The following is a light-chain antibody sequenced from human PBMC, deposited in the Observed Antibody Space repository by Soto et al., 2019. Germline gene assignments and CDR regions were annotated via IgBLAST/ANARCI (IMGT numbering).Light chain of an antibody. CDR1: QSLLYSSNNKNY. V-gene: IGKV4-1*01. Sequence: DIVMTQSPDSLAVSLGERATINCKPSQSLLYSSNNKNYLAWYQQKPGQPPKLLIYWASTRESGVPDRFSGSGSGTDFSLTISSLQAEDVAVYYCQQYYSTPPTFGQGTKVEIK. CDR3: QQYYSTPPT. CDR2: WAS. J-gene: IGKJ1*01.